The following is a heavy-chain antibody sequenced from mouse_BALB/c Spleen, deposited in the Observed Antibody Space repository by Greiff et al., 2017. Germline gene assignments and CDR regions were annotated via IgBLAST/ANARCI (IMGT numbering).Heavy chain of an antibody. V-gene: IGHV5-6-5*01. J-gene: IGHJ1*01. CDR2: ISSGGNT. Sequence: EVHLVESGGGLVKPGGSLKLSCAASGFTFSSYAMSWVRQTPEKRLEWVASISSGGNTYYPDSVKGRFTISRDNARNILYLQMSSLRSEDTAMYYCARGEYFDVWGAGTTVTVSS. CDR3: ARGEYFDV. CDR1: GFTFSSYA.